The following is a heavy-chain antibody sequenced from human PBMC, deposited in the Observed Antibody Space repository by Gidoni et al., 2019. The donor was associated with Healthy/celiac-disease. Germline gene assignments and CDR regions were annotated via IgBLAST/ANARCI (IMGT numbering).Heavy chain of an antibody. D-gene: IGHD2-8*01. J-gene: IGHJ3*02. V-gene: IGHV4-61*02. Sequence: QVQLQESGPGLVKPSQTLSLTCTVSGGSISRGSYYWSWIRQPAGKGLEWIGRIYTSGSTNYNPSLKSRVTISVDTSKNQFSLKLSSVTAADTAVYYCARDGSGCTNGVCYLSGVDIWGQGTMVTVSS. CDR3: ARDGSGCTNGVCYLSGVDI. CDR1: GGSISRGSYY. CDR2: IYTSGST.